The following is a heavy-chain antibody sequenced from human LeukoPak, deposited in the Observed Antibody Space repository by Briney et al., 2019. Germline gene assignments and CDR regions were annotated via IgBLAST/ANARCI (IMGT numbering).Heavy chain of an antibody. CDR3: AKRYYDILTGYSALDY. V-gene: IGHV3-23*01. D-gene: IGHD3-9*01. J-gene: IGHJ4*02. Sequence: PGGSLRLSCAASGFTFSSYAMSWVRQAPGKGLEWVSAISGSGGSTYYADSVKGRFTISRDNSKNTLYLQMNSLRAEDTAVYYCAKRYYDILTGYSALDYWGQGTLVTVSS. CDR1: GFTFSSYA. CDR2: ISGSGGST.